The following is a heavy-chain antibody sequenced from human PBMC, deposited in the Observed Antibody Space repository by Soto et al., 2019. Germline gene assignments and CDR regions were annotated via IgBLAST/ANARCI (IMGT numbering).Heavy chain of an antibody. Sequence: ASVKVSCKAFGYSFTSYAMHWVRQAPGQRLEWMGWINAGNGNTKYSQKFQGRVTITRDTSASTAYMELSSLRSEDTAMYYCARAVAVPASCDYWGQGTLVTVSS. J-gene: IGHJ4*02. V-gene: IGHV1-3*01. CDR3: ARAVAVPASCDY. CDR1: GYSFTSYA. CDR2: INAGNGNT. D-gene: IGHD6-19*01.